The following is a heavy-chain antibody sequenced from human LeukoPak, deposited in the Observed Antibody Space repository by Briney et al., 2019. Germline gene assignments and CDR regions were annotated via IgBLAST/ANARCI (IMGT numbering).Heavy chain of an antibody. D-gene: IGHD6-19*01. Sequence: ASVKVSCKASGYTFSSYYMHWVRQAPGQGLEWMGIINPSGGSTSYAQKFQGRVTMTRDTSTSTVYMELSSLRSEDTAVYYCASQSIAVAGTYDAFDTWGQGTMVTVSS. J-gene: IGHJ3*02. CDR3: ASQSIAVAGTYDAFDT. CDR1: GYTFSSYY. CDR2: INPSGGST. V-gene: IGHV1-46*01.